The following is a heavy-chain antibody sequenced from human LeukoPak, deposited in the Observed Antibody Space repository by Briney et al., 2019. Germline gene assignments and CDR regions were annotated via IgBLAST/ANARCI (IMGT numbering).Heavy chain of an antibody. J-gene: IGHJ5*02. CDR2: INHSGST. CDR3: ARRGKSPTMVLFDP. Sequence: SETLSLTCTVSSGSIRSSDYYWGWIRQPPGKGLEWIGEINHSGSTNYNPSLKSRVTISVDTSKNQFSLKLSSVTAADTAVYYCARRGKSPTMVLFDPWGQGTLVTVSS. CDR1: SGSIRSSDYY. V-gene: IGHV4-39*07. D-gene: IGHD2-8*01.